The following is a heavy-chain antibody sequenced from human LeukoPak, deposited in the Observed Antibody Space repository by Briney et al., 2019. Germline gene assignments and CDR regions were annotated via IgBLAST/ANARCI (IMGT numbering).Heavy chain of an antibody. CDR1: GFTFSNYA. V-gene: IGHV3-23*01. Sequence: GGSLRLSCAASGFTFSNYAMRWVRQAPGKGLEWVSGISGSGDSTYYADSVKGRFTISRDNSKNTLYLQMNSLRAEDTAVYYCAKDYYYGSGSYFDYWGQGTLVTVSS. CDR3: AKDYYYGSGSYFDY. D-gene: IGHD3-10*01. CDR2: ISGSGDST. J-gene: IGHJ4*02.